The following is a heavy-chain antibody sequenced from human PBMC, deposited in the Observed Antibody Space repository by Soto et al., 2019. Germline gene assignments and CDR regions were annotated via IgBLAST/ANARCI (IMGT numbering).Heavy chain of an antibody. CDR3: ARAWYYSDRSGLIDY. V-gene: IGHV4-30-4*01. Sequence: SETLSLTCSVSGGFIRSDDYFWSWIRQSPGRGLEWIGHIYNGGATWTNPSLGSRLSISVDTSRTRFSLDLTSVTAADTAVYYCARAWYYSDRSGLIDYWGQGTLVTVSS. CDR1: GGFIRSDDYF. CDR2: IYNGGAT. J-gene: IGHJ4*02. D-gene: IGHD3-22*01.